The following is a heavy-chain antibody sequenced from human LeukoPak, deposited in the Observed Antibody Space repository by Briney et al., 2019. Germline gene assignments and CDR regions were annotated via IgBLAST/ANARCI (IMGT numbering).Heavy chain of an antibody. CDR2: IRSSGGST. J-gene: IGHJ3*02. CDR1: GFTFSTYA. V-gene: IGHV3-23*01. D-gene: IGHD3-22*01. Sequence: GGSLRLSCAASGFTFSTYAVSWVRQAPGKGLEWVSAIRSSGGSTYYADSVKGRFTISRDNSKNTLYLQMNSLRAEDTAVYYCAKDIFYDSSGYIWGQGTMVTVSS. CDR3: AKDIFYDSSGYI.